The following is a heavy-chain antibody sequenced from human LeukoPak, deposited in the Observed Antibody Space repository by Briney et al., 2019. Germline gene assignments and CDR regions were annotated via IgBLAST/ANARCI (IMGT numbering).Heavy chain of an antibody. Sequence: PGGSLRLSCAASGFTVNSIYMTWVRQAPGKGLEWVSYISSSGSTINYADSVKGRFTISRDNAKNSLYLRMNSLRAEDTAVYYCARGSGDGFDIWGQGTMVTVSS. CDR2: ISSSGSTI. CDR1: GFTVNSIY. J-gene: IGHJ3*02. D-gene: IGHD3-10*01. V-gene: IGHV3-48*03. CDR3: ARGSGDGFDI.